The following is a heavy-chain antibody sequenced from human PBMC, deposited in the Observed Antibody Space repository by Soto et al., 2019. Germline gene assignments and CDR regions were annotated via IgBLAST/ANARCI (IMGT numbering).Heavy chain of an antibody. J-gene: IGHJ4*02. V-gene: IGHV1-69*06. CDR2: LVPVFVTA. CDR1: GGTFSSLA. D-gene: IGHD3-10*01. Sequence: QVQLVQSGAEVKKPGSSVKVSCKASGGTFSSLAISWVRQAPGQGLKWMGGLVPVFVTANYAPKFQDSVTITAETSTRTSYLELSSLRSEDTAISYCALSPGVFDYWGQGTLVTVS. CDR3: ALSPGVFDY.